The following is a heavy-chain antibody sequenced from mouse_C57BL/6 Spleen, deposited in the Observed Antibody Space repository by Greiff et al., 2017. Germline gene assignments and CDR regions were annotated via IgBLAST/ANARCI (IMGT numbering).Heavy chain of an antibody. CDR1: GYAFTNYL. J-gene: IGHJ1*03. D-gene: IGHD1-1*01. V-gene: IGHV1-54*01. CDR3: ARRDYYGSSDWYFDV. Sequence: VQLVESGAELVRPGTSVKVSCKASGYAFTNYLIEWVKQRPGQGLEWIGVINPGSGGTNYNEKFKGKATLTADKSSSTAYMQLSSLTSEDSAVYFCARRDYYGSSDWYFDVWGTGTTVTVSS. CDR2: INPGSGGT.